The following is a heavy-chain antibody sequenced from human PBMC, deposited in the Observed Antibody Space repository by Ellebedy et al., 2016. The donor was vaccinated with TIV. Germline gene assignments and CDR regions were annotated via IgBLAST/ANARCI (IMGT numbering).Heavy chain of an antibody. J-gene: IGHJ4*02. CDR1: GSSFSNYG. CDR2: IWYDGSKQ. Sequence: PGGSLRLSCAASGSSFSNYGMHWVRQAPGKGLEWVALIWYDGSKQYYADSVRGRFTISRDNSKNTLSLQMNSLRGEDTAVYYYANYDVDHLDSWGQGTLVTVSS. D-gene: IGHD3-22*01. CDR3: ANYDVDHLDS. V-gene: IGHV3-33*06.